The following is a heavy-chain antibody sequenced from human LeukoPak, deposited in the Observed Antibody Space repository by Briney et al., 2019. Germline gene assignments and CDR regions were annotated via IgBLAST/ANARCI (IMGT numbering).Heavy chain of an antibody. CDR2: IIPIFGTA. Sequence: TCTVSGGTFSSYAISWVRQAPGQGLEWMGGIIPIFGTANYAQKFQGRVTITADKSTSTAYMELSSLRSEDTAVYYCAREGDAFDIWGQGTMVTVSS. CDR1: GGTFSSYA. CDR3: AREGDAFDI. J-gene: IGHJ3*02. V-gene: IGHV1-69*06.